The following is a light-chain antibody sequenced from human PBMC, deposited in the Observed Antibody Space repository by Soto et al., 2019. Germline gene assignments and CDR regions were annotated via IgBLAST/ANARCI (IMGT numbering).Light chain of an antibody. V-gene: IGLV2-8*01. CDR3: TSYVGNDIWV. CDR1: SSDVGAYKY. J-gene: IGLJ3*02. Sequence: QSVLTQPPSASGSPGQSVTISCIGTSSDVGAYKYVSWYQQYPGKAPKLMIYEVTKRPSGVPDRFSGSKSGNTASLTVSGLQAEDEADYYCTSYVGNDIWVFGGGTKLTVL. CDR2: EVT.